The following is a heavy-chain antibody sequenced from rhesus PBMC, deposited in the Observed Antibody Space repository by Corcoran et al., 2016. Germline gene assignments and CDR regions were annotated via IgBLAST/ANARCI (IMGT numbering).Heavy chain of an antibody. J-gene: IGHJ4*01. CDR2: INGNSGTT. CDR1: GASISSDW. Sequence: QVQLQESGTGLVKPSETLSLTCTVSGASISSDWRAWIRKHPGKGLEGIGEINGNSGTTNYKPTRTSRVTIAKDAARNQVSMNLNSLTAADTAVYYCATAGNWRFGDWGQGVLVTVSS. D-gene: IGHD1-1*01. V-gene: IGHV4-80*01. CDR3: ATAGNWRFGD.